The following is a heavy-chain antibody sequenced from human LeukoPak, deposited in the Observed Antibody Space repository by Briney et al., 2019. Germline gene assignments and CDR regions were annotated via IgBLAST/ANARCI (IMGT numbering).Heavy chain of an antibody. J-gene: IGHJ4*02. V-gene: IGHV4-59*08. Sequence: SETLSLTCTVSGGSISSYYWSWIRQAPGKGLEWIAFTFYNTGSTSYNPSLKSRATISVDTSKNQFSLHLTSVTAADTAVYYCASRGGYDNFYFDYWGQGALVTVSS. CDR3: ASRGGYDNFYFDY. CDR2: TFYNTGST. CDR1: GGSISSYY. D-gene: IGHD5-12*01.